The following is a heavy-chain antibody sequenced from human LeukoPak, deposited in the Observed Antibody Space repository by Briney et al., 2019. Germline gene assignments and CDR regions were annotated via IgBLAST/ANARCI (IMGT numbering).Heavy chain of an antibody. D-gene: IGHD3-3*01. V-gene: IGHV1-69*05. CDR2: IIPIFGTA. CDR3: ARLLGRFLEWLRFDP. Sequence: SVKVSCKASGGTFSSYAISWVRQAPGQGLEWMGGIIPIFGTANYAQKFQGRVTITTDESTSTAYMELSSLRSEDTAVYYCARLLGRFLEWLRFDPWGQGTPVTVSS. CDR1: GGTFSSYA. J-gene: IGHJ5*02.